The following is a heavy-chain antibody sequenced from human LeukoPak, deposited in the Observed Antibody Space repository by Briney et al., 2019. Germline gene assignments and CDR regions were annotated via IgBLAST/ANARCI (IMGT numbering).Heavy chain of an antibody. CDR2: MWYDGSNK. J-gene: IGHJ3*02. CDR3: AGDSTSDAFDI. V-gene: IGHV3-33*01. Sequence: PGRSLRLSCAASGFTFSSYGMHWVRQAPGKGLEGVAVMWYDGSNKYYADSVKGRFTISRDNSKNTLYLQMNSLRAEDTAVYYCAGDSTSDAFDIWGQGTMVTVSS. CDR1: GFTFSSYG. D-gene: IGHD2-2*01.